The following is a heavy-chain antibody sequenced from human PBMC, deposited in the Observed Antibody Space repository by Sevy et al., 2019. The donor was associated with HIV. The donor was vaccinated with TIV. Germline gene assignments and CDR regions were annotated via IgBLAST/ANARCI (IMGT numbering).Heavy chain of an antibody. J-gene: IGHJ4*02. CDR2: TYYRSKWYN. Sequence: SQTLSLTCAISGDSVCSNSPAWNWIRQSPSRGLEWLGRTYYRSKWYNDYAVSVKSRITINPDTSKNQFSLPLSSVTPEDTAVYYCARELGRGSWYSGYFDYWGQGTLVTVSS. D-gene: IGHD6-13*01. V-gene: IGHV6-1*01. CDR1: GDSVCSNSPA. CDR3: ARELGRGSWYSGYFDY.